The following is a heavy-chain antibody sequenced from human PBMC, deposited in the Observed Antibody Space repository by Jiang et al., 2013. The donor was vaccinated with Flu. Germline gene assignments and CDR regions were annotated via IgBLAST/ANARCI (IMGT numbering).Heavy chain of an antibody. V-gene: IGHV3-30*18. J-gene: IGHJ3*02. CDR1: GFTFSSYG. Sequence: VQLVESGGGVVQPGRSLRLSCAASGFTFSSYGMHWVRQAPGKGLEWVAVISYDGSNKYYADSVKGRFTISRDNSKNTLYLQMNSLRAEDTAVYYCAKDPASRNYYDSSGYYFYFDI. CDR3: AKDPASRNYYDSSGYYFYFDI. CDR2: ISYDGSNK. D-gene: IGHD3-22*01.